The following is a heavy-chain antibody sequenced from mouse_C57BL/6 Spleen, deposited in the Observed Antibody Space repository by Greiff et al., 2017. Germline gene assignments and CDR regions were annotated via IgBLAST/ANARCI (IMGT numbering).Heavy chain of an antibody. V-gene: IGHV7-3*01. D-gene: IGHD4-1*01. CDR3: ARLTGWFAY. J-gene: IGHJ3*01. CDR2: IRNKANGYTT. CDR1: GFTFTDYY. Sequence: EVQLVESGGGLVQPGGSLSLSCAASGFTFTDYYMSWVRQPPGKALEWLGFIRNKANGYTTEYSASVKGRFTISRDNSQSILYLQMNALRAEDRATYYCARLTGWFAYWGQGTLVTVSA.